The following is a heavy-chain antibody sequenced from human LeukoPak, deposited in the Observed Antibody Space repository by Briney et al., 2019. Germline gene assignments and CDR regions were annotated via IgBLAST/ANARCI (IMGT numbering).Heavy chain of an antibody. D-gene: IGHD3-9*01. V-gene: IGHV4-61*02. CDR2: IYTSGST. Sequence: SETLSLTCTVSGGSISSGSYYWSWIRQPAGKGLEWIGRIYTSGSTNYNPSLKSRVTISVDTSKNQFSLKLSSVTAADTAVYYCARLGPTFYDILTGYVFDYWGQGTLVTVSS. CDR3: ARLGPTFYDILTGYVFDY. CDR1: GGSISSGSYY. J-gene: IGHJ4*02.